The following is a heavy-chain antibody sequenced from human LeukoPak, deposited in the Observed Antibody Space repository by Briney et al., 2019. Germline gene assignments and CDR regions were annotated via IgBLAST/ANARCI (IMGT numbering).Heavy chain of an antibody. Sequence: SETLSLTCTVSGGSISSYYWSWIRQPPGKGLEWIGYIYYSGSTNYNPSLKSRVTISVDTSKNQFSLKLSSVTAADTAVYYCARGAYSSGWYYFDYWGQGTLVTLSS. CDR1: GGSISSYY. CDR3: ARGAYSSGWYYFDY. J-gene: IGHJ4*02. V-gene: IGHV4-59*01. D-gene: IGHD6-19*01. CDR2: IYYSGST.